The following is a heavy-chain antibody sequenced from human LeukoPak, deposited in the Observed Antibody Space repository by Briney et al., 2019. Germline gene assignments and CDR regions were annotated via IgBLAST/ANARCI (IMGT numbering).Heavy chain of an antibody. D-gene: IGHD6-19*01. CDR1: GFTFSSYA. V-gene: IGHV3-23*01. CDR2: ISGSGPYT. Sequence: PGGSLRLSCAASGFTFSSYAMSWVRQAPGKGLEWVSAISGSGPYTFYTDSVKGRFTISRDSSKNTLYLQMNSLRAEDTAVYYCAKDLWGIAVAGTLVTDPRYFDYWGQGTLVTVSS. CDR3: AKDLWGIAVAGTLVTDPRYFDY. J-gene: IGHJ4*02.